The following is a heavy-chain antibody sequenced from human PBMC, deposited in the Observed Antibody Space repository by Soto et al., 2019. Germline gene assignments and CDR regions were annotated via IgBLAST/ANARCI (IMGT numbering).Heavy chain of an antibody. Sequence: QVQLVQSGGGVVQPGRSLRLSCVASGFSFRNYGMHWVSQAPGKGLEWVAVISYEEINNKNYADSVKGWFTISRDNSENTLYLQMDSLRADDTAVYYCAKGYCSGPSCYRGYGMDVWGQGTTVTVSS. D-gene: IGHD2-2*01. CDR1: GFSFRNYG. V-gene: IGHV3-30*18. CDR2: ISYEEINNK. J-gene: IGHJ6*02. CDR3: AKGYCSGPSCYRGYGMDV.